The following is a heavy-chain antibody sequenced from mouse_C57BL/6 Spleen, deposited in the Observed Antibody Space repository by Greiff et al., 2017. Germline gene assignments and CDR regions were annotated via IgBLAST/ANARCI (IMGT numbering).Heavy chain of an antibody. CDR2: IDPETGGT. Sequence: QVQLQQSGAELVRPGASVTLSCKASGYTFTDYEMHWVKQTPVHGLEWIGAIDPETGGTAYNQKFKGKAILTADKSSSTAYMELRSLTSEDSAVYYCTRSGNYGSSYSGFAYWGQGTLVTVSA. J-gene: IGHJ3*01. CDR1: GYTFTDYE. D-gene: IGHD1-1*01. V-gene: IGHV1-15*01. CDR3: TRSGNYGSSYSGFAY.